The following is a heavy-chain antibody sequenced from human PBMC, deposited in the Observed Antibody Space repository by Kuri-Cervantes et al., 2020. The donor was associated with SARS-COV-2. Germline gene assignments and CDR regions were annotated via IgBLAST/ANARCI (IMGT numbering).Heavy chain of an antibody. V-gene: IGHV3-21*04. CDR3: AKELKGYYYDSSGLDY. CDR1: GFTFSSYS. Sequence: GESLKISCAASGFTFSSYSMNWVRQAPGKGLEWVSSISSSSSYIYYADSVKGRFTISRDNAKNSLYLQMNSLRTEDTALYYCAKELKGYYYDSSGLDYWGQGTLVTVSS. J-gene: IGHJ4*02. CDR2: ISSSSSYI. D-gene: IGHD3-22*01.